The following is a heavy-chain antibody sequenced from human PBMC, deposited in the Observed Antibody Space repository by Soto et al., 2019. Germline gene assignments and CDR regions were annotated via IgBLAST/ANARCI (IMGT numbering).Heavy chain of an antibody. D-gene: IGHD5-12*01. V-gene: IGHV1-46*03. CDR2: INPSGGST. J-gene: IGHJ4*02. Sequence: VASVKVSCKASGYTFTSYYMHWVRQAPGQGLEWMGIINPSGGSTSYAQKFQGRVTMTRDTSTSTVYMELSSLRSEDTAVYYCARVASTIQNPYYFDYWGQGTLVTVSS. CDR3: ARVASTIQNPYYFDY. CDR1: GYTFTSYY.